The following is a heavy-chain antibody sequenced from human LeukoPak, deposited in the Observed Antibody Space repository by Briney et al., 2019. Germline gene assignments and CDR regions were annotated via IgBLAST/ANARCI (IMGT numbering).Heavy chain of an antibody. CDR2: ISAYNGNS. J-gene: IGHJ4*02. CDR3: ARRVVAPSQLDDY. Sequence: ASVKVSCKASGYTFSSYGVSWVRQAPGQGLEWMGWISAYNGNSNYAQKLQGRVTMTTDTSTSTAYMELRSLRSDDTAVYYCARRVVAPSQLDDYWGQRTLVTVSS. V-gene: IGHV1-18*01. CDR1: GYTFSSYG. D-gene: IGHD3-22*01.